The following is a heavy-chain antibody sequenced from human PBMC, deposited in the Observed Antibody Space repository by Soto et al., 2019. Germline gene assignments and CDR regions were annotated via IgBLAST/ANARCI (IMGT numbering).Heavy chain of an antibody. J-gene: IGHJ4*02. V-gene: IGHV3-48*01. CDR3: AREGGASGFFSDF. Sequence: EVQLVESGGGLVQPGGPLRLSCVASGFTFSDYNMNWVRQAPGKGLEWVSFISGRSNTIYYADSVKGRFTISRDNAKNSLYLLMNSLRAEDTAVYSCAREGGASGFFSDFWGQGTLVTVSS. CDR1: GFTFSDYN. D-gene: IGHD3-22*01. CDR2: ISGRSNTI.